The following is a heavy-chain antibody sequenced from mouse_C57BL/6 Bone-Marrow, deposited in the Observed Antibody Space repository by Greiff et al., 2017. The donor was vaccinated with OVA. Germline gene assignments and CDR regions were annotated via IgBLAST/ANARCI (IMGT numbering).Heavy chain of an antibody. J-gene: IGHJ1*03. D-gene: IGHD4-1*01. CDR1: GFSLTSYG. Sequence: QVQLQQSGPGLVQPSQSLSITCTVSGFSLTSYGVHWVRQSPGKGLEWLGVIWSGGSTDYNAAFISRLGISKDNSKSQVFFKMNSLQADDTAIYYCARKVTGYWYFDVWGTGTTVTVSS. CDR2: IWSGGST. V-gene: IGHV2-2*01. CDR3: ARKVTGYWYFDV.